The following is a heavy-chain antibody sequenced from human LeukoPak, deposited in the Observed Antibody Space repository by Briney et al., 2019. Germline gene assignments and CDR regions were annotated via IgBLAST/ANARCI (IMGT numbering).Heavy chain of an antibody. Sequence: WVRQAPGKGLEWIGSIYYSGSTYYNPSLKSRVTISVDTSKNQFSLKLSSVTAADTAVYYCARHARDYYGSGSYPDYWGQGTLVTVSS. V-gene: IGHV4-39*01. CDR2: IYYSGST. J-gene: IGHJ4*02. CDR3: ARHARDYYGSGSYPDY. D-gene: IGHD3-10*01.